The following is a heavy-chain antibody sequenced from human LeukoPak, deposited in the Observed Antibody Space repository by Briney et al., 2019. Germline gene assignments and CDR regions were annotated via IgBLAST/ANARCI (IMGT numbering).Heavy chain of an antibody. J-gene: IGHJ6*04. CDR1: GGSISSSNW. Sequence: SETLSLTCAVSGGSISSSNWWSRVRPPPGKGLEWIGEIYHSGSTNYNPSLKSRVTISVDKSKNQFSLKLSSVTAADTAVYYCARVDSSGWYQNYYYYYGMDVWGKGTTVTVSS. CDR2: IYHSGST. CDR3: ARVDSSGWYQNYYYYYGMDV. D-gene: IGHD6-19*01. V-gene: IGHV4-4*02.